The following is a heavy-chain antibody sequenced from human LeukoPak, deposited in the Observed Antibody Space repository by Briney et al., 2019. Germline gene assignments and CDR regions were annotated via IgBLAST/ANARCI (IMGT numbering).Heavy chain of an antibody. V-gene: IGHV4-59*01. CDR1: GGSISSYY. CDR2: IYYSGNT. Sequence: SETLSLTCTVSGGSISSYYWSWIRQPPGEGLEWIGYIYYSGNTSYNPSLKSRVTMSVDTSKNQFSLKLSSVTAADTAVYYCARDSGPRYFDLWGRGTLVTVSS. J-gene: IGHJ2*01. CDR3: ARDSGPRYFDL.